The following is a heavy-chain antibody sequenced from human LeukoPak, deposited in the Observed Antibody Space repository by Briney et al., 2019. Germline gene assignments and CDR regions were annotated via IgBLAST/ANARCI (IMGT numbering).Heavy chain of an antibody. CDR2: INPSGGST. CDR3: AGVLVGAIGNYFDY. J-gene: IGHJ4*02. CDR1: GYTFTSYY. D-gene: IGHD1-26*01. Sequence: SVKVSCKASGYTFTSYYMHWVRQAPGQGLEWMGMINPSGGSTNYAQKFQGRVTMTRDTSTSTVYLELSSLRSEDTAVYYCAGVLVGAIGNYFDYWGQRTLVTVSS. V-gene: IGHV1-46*01.